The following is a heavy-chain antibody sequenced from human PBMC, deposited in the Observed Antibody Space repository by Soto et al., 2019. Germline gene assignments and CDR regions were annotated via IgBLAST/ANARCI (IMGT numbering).Heavy chain of an antibody. CDR2: IVVGSGNT. CDR3: AAPLNSAYSSGRYGPYY. D-gene: IGHD6-19*01. V-gene: IGHV1-58*01. Sequence: QMQLVQSGPEVKKPGTSVKVSCKASGFTFTSSAVQWVRQARGQRLEWIGRIVVGSGNTNYAQKFQERVTITRDMPTSTADMGPSSLSSQATAVYYCAAPLNSAYSSGRYGPYYWGQGTLDTVS. CDR1: GFTFTSSA. J-gene: IGHJ4*02.